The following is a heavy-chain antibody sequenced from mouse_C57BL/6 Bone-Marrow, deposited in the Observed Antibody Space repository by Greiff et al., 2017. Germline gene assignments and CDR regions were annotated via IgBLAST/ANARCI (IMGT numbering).Heavy chain of an antibody. D-gene: IGHD1-1*01. V-gene: IGHV1-82*01. J-gene: IGHJ2*01. Sequence: VQLQQSGPELVKPGASVKISCTASGFAFSSSWMNWVKQRPGKGLEWIGLIYPGDGDTNYNGKFKGKATLTADKSSSTAYMQLSSLTSEDSAVCFCASENYYGSSLDGWGQGTTLTVSS. CDR2: IYPGDGDT. CDR3: ASENYYGSSLDG. CDR1: GFAFSSSW.